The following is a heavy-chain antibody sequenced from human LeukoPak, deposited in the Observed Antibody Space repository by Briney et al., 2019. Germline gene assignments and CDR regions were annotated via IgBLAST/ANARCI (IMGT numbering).Heavy chain of an antibody. V-gene: IGHV5-51*01. CDR1: GYSFTSYW. CDR3: ATHSVFGELSSPSDY. D-gene: IGHD3-10*01. CDR2: IYPGDSDT. J-gene: IGHJ4*02. Sequence: GGSLKISGKGSGYSFTSYWIGWVGQLPRKGLEWRGIIYPGDSDTRYSPSFQGQVTISADKSISTAYLQWSSLKASDTAMYHCATHSVFGELSSPSDYWGQGTLVTVSS.